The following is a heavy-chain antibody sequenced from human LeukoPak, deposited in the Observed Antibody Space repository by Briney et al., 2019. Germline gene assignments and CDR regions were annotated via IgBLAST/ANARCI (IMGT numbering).Heavy chain of an antibody. CDR2: MNPNSGNT. CDR1: GYTFTSYD. J-gene: IGHJ4*02. Sequence: ASVKVSCKASGYTFTSYDINWVRQATGQGLEWMGWMNPNSGNTGYAQKFQGRVTMTRNTSISTAYMELSSLRSEDTAVYYCARVSSGWFDFEYWGQGTLVTVSS. D-gene: IGHD6-19*01. V-gene: IGHV1-8*01. CDR3: ARVSSGWFDFEY.